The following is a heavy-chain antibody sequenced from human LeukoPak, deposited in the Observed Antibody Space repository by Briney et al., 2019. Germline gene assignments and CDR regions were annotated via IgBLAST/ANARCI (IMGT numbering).Heavy chain of an antibody. J-gene: IGHJ3*02. Sequence: SETLSLTCTVSGGSISSYYWSWIRQPPGKGLEWIGYIYYSGSTNYNPSLKSRVTISVDTSKNQFSLKLSSVTAADTAVYYCAREYYYDSSGDAFDIWGQGTMDTVSS. CDR2: IYYSGST. D-gene: IGHD3-22*01. V-gene: IGHV4-59*01. CDR3: AREYYYDSSGDAFDI. CDR1: GGSISSYY.